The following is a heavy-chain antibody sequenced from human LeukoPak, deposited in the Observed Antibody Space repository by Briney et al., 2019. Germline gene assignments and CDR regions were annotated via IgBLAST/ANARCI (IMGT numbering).Heavy chain of an antibody. D-gene: IGHD3-3*01. CDR3: ARGRGYDFWSGLYYFDY. CDR2: IYSGGST. CDR1: GFTVSSNY. V-gene: IGHV3-53*01. J-gene: IGHJ4*02. Sequence: GGSLRLSCAASGFTVSSNYMSWVRQAPGKGLEWCSVIYSGGSTYYADSVKGRFTISRDNSKNTLSLQMNSLRAEDTAVYYCARGRGYDFWSGLYYFDYWGQGTLVTVSS.